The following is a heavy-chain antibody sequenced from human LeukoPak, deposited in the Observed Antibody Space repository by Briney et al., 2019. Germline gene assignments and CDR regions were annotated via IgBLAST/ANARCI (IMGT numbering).Heavy chain of an antibody. V-gene: IGHV1-2*02. Sequence: ASVKVSCKASGYTFTGYYMHWVRQAPGQGLEWMGWINPNSGGTNYAQKFQGRVTMTRDTSISTAYMELSRLRSDDTAVYYCARQVGTAMAFFDYWGQGTLVTVSS. D-gene: IGHD5-18*01. J-gene: IGHJ4*02. CDR3: ARQVGTAMAFFDY. CDR1: GYTFTGYY. CDR2: INPNSGGT.